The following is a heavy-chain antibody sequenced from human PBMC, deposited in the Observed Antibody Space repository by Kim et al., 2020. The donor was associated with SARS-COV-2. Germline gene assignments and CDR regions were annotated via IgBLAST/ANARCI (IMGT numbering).Heavy chain of an antibody. D-gene: IGHD3-10*01. Sequence: GGSLRLSCAASGFTFDDYAMHWVRQAPGKGLEWVSGISWNSGSIGYADSVKGRFTISRDNAKNSLYLQMNSLRAEDMALYYCANQWFGELLGGMDVWGQGTTVTVSS. J-gene: IGHJ6*02. CDR1: GFTFDDYA. CDR3: ANQWFGELLGGMDV. CDR2: ISWNSGSI. V-gene: IGHV3-9*03.